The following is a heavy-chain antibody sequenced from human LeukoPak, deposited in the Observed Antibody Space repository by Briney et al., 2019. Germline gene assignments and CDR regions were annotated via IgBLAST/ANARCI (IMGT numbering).Heavy chain of an antibody. Sequence: SVKVSCKTSGGTFSDFPINWVRQPPAQGLEWMGRIIPRSGRLNYPQRFQDRVTIPTDEPTNKTHIELSSLGSKDTDIYYCLTLFNFHFTAAFDIWGHGTLVIVSS. CDR3: LTLFNFHFTAAFDI. D-gene: IGHD3-3*02. V-gene: IGHV1-69*05. CDR2: IIPRSGRL. CDR1: GGTFSDFP. J-gene: IGHJ3*02.